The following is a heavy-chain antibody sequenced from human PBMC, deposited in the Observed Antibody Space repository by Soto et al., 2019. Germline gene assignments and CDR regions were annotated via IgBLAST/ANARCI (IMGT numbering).Heavy chain of an antibody. CDR3: ASEGPPDIACFEP. CDR2: SA. Sequence: QVQLVQSGAEVKKPGSSVKVSCKASGGTFSIYTISWVRQAPGQGLEWMGGSANSAQKFQGRLTATTDESTSTVYLESSGQTTEHTSVYYRASEGPPDIACFEPWGPGTLV. V-gene: IGHV1-69*16. J-gene: IGHJ5*02. D-gene: IGHD2-15*01. CDR1: GGTFSIYT.